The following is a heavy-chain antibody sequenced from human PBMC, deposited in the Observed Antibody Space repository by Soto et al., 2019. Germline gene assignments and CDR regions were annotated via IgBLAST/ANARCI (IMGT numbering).Heavy chain of an antibody. Sequence: QVQLQESGPGLVEPSQTLSLTCTVSGGSITGGGYHWSWIRQYPGKGLEWIGFISHSGTTYYNPSLQSRVIISLATSKNQFSLKLSSVTAADTAVFYCARTYDALRGWFDPWGQGTLVTVSS. CDR2: ISHSGTT. CDR3: ARTYDALRGWFDP. D-gene: IGHD3-22*01. J-gene: IGHJ5*02. V-gene: IGHV4-31*03. CDR1: GGSITGGGYH.